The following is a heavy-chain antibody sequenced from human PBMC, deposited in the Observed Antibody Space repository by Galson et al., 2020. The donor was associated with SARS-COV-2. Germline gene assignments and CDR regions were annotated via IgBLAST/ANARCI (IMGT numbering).Heavy chain of an antibody. J-gene: IGHJ2*01. CDR1: AYSVSTTNY. V-gene: IGHV4-38-2*02. Sequence: SETLSLTCTVSAYSVSTTNYWGWVRQPPGRGLEWIGSVKPSGTTYYNPSLKSRVTISVDTSKNQFSLRLDSVTAADTALYYCARQGVNMIVLVTVPGWYFDLWGRGTLVTVSS. CDR2: VKPSGTT. CDR3: ARQGVNMIVLVTVPGWYFDL. D-gene: IGHD3-22*01.